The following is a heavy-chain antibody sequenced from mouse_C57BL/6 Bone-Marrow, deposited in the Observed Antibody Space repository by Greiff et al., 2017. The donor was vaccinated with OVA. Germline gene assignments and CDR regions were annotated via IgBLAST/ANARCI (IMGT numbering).Heavy chain of an antibody. CDR2: IDPSDSYT. Sequence: QVQLQQPGAELVKPGASVKLSCKASGYTFTSYWMQWVKQRPGQGLEWIGEIDPSDSYTNYNQKFKGKATLTVDTSSSTAYMQLSSLTSEDSAVYYCARFFGYYAMDYGGQGTSVTVSS. J-gene: IGHJ4*01. CDR3: ARFFGYYAMDY. CDR1: GYTFTSYW. V-gene: IGHV1-50*01.